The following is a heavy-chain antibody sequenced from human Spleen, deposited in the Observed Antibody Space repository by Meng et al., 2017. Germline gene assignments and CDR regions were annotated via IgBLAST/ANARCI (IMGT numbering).Heavy chain of an antibody. J-gene: IGHJ4*02. CDR2: INADSGGT. CDR3: ARSIAARPGLFDY. CDR1: GYTFTAYY. V-gene: IGHV1-2*06. D-gene: IGHD6-6*01. Sequence: HGLLVQSGAEVNKPGASVKVSCKASGYTFTAYYIPWVRQAPGQGLEWMGRINADSGGTNYAQKFQGRVTMTGDTSISTAYMDLSGLRSDDTAVYYCARSIAARPGLFDYWGQGTLVTVSS.